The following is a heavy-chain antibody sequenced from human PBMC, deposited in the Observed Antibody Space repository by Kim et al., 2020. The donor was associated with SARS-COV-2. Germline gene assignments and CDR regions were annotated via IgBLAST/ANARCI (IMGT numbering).Heavy chain of an antibody. Sequence: NYHPSLKSRVTISVDTSKNQFSLKLSSVTAADTAVYYCARVYGDSYGFDYWGQGTLVTVSS. CDR3: ARVYGDSYGFDY. D-gene: IGHD5-18*01. V-gene: IGHV4-59*01. J-gene: IGHJ4*02.